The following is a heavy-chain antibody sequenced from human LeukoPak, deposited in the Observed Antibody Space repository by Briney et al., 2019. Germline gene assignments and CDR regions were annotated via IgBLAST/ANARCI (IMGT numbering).Heavy chain of an antibody. J-gene: IGHJ5*02. CDR3: ARTGYSSSWYWFDP. Sequence: ASVKVSCKASGYTFTSNYIHWVRQAPGQGLEWMGMIYPRDGSTSYAQKFQGRVTMTRDTSTSTVYMELSSLRSEDTAVYYCARTGYSSSWYWFDPWGQGTLVTVSS. CDR2: IYPRDGST. V-gene: IGHV1-46*01. D-gene: IGHD6-13*01. CDR1: GYTFTSNY.